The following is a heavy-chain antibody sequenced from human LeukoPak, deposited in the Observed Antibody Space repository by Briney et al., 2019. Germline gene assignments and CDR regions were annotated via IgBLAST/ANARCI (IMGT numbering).Heavy chain of an antibody. CDR1: GFTFNDYH. V-gene: IGHV3-11*06. Sequence: GGSLRLSCAASGFTFNDYHMSWIRQAPGKGLEWVACISSDNTYTDYADSVKGRFTISRDNPKKSLYLQMNSLRDEDTAVYYCATSYCDSSGYLQYFDDWGQGTLVTVSS. CDR3: ATSYCDSSGYLQYFDD. D-gene: IGHD3-22*01. CDR2: ISSDNTYT. J-gene: IGHJ4*02.